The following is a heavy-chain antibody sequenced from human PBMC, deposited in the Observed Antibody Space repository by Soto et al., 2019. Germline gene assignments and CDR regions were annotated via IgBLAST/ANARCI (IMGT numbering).Heavy chain of an antibody. Sequence: PSETLSLTCTVSGGSISSGGYYWSWIRQHPGKGLEWIGYIYYSGSTYYNPSLKSRVTISVDTSKNQFSLKLGSVTAADTAVYYCARAVVVITFVWFDPWGQGTLVTVSS. CDR3: ARAVVVITFVWFDP. CDR1: GGSISSGGYY. J-gene: IGHJ5*02. CDR2: IYYSGST. V-gene: IGHV4-31*03. D-gene: IGHD3-22*01.